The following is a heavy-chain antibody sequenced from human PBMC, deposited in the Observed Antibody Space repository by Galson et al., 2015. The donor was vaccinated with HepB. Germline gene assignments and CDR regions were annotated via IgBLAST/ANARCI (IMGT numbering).Heavy chain of an antibody. CDR3: ARVLVNYDFWSGYYPFDY. V-gene: IGHV6-1*01. J-gene: IGHJ4*02. D-gene: IGHD3-3*01. Sequence: CAISGDSVSSNSAAWNWIRQSPSRGLEWLGRTYYRSKWYNDYAVSVKSRITINPDTSKNQFSLQLNSVTPEDTAVYYCARVLVNYDFWSGYYPFDYWGQGTLVTVSS. CDR1: GDSVSSNSAA. CDR2: TYYRSKWYN.